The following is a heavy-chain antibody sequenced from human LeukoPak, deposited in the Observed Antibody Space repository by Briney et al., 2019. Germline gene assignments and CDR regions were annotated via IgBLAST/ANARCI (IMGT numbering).Heavy chain of an antibody. CDR2: IYTGSTT. CDR3: TTAPWGDTGY. CDR1: GFTVSTNY. D-gene: IGHD3-16*01. Sequence: PGGSLRLSCAASGFTVSTNYMTWVRQPPGKGLESISMIYTGSTTHYADSVKGRFTISRDKSTNTLYLQMNNLRVDDTAVYFCTTAPWGDTGYWGQGTLATVSS. J-gene: IGHJ4*02. V-gene: IGHV3-53*01.